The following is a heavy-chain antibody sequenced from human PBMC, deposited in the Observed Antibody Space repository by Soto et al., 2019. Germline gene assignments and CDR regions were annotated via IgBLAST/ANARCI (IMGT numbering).Heavy chain of an antibody. J-gene: IGHJ5*02. D-gene: IGHD3-10*01. CDR2: INHSGST. Sequence: PSETLSLTCAVYGGSFSGYYWSWIRQPPGKGLEWIGEINHSGSTNYNPSLKSRVTISVDTSKNQFSLKLSSVTAADTAVYYCARSLLWFGSSTCFDPWGQGTLVTVS. CDR3: ARSLLWFGSSTCFDP. CDR1: GGSFSGYY. V-gene: IGHV4-34*01.